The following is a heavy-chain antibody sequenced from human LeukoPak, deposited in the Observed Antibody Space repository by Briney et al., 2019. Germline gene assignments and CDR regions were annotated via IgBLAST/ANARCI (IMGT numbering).Heavy chain of an antibody. CDR3: ARDGDILTGFQGWFDP. D-gene: IGHD3-9*01. CDR1: GGSISSSSYY. Sequence: SETLSLTCTVSGGSISSSSYYWGWIRQPPGKGLEWIGSIYYSGSTCYNPSLKSRVTISVDTSKNQFSLKLSSVTAAATAVYYCARDGDILTGFQGWFDPWGQGTLVTVSS. CDR2: IYYSGST. J-gene: IGHJ5*02. V-gene: IGHV4-39*07.